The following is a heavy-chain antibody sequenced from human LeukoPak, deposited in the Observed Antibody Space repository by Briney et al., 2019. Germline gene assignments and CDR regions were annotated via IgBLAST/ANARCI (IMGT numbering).Heavy chain of an antibody. CDR3: ARDPPSTYYESSGYPDY. V-gene: IGHV3-48*01. D-gene: IGHD3-22*01. CDR2: ISGTSNTI. J-gene: IGHJ4*02. CDR1: GFTFSTYT. Sequence: AGGSLRLSCAASGFTFSTYTMNWVRQAPGKGLEWLSSISGTSNTIYYADSVKGRFTVSRDNAKSSLYLQMNSLRADDTAVYYCARDPPSTYYESSGYPDYWGQGTLLTVSS.